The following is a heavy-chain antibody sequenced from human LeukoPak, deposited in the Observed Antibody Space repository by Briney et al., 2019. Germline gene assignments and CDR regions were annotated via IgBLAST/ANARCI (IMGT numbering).Heavy chain of an antibody. V-gene: IGHV3-23*01. J-gene: IGHJ4*02. D-gene: IGHD1-26*01. CDR2: ISGSGGST. Sequence: GGSLRLSCAASGFTFSSYAMSWVRQAPGKGLEWVSAISGSGGSTYYADSVKGRFTISRDNSKNTLYLQMNSLRAEDTAVYYCARGKSGGATHPVDYWGQGTLVTVSS. CDR3: ARGKSGGATHPVDY. CDR1: GFTFSSYA.